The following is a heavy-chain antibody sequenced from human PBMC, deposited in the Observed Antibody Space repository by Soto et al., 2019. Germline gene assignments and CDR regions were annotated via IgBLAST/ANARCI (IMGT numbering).Heavy chain of an antibody. Sequence: PGGSLRLSCEASGFTFGGFDMHWVRQPTGKGLEWVSTIGTAGDTYYAVSVKGRFTISRDNAKNSLSLQMNSLRAGDTAVYFCARGQEVGAHFFDSWGQGTQVTVSS. D-gene: IGHD2-15*01. CDR1: GFTFGGFD. J-gene: IGHJ4*02. CDR2: IGTAGDT. V-gene: IGHV3-13*01. CDR3: ARGQEVGAHFFDS.